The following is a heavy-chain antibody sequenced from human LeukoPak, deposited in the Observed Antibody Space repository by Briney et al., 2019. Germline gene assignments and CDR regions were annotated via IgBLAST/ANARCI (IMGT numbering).Heavy chain of an antibody. V-gene: IGHV3-23*01. J-gene: IGHJ3*02. CDR3: AKVGTMIVDLGAFDM. CDR1: GFTFSTYA. D-gene: IGHD3-22*01. CDR2: ISGSGGST. Sequence: GGSLRLSCAASGFTFSTYAMSWVRQAPGKGLEWVSAISGSGGSTYYADSVTGRFTISRDNSKNTLYLQMNSLRAEDTAVYYCAKVGTMIVDLGAFDMGGEGTMVTVS.